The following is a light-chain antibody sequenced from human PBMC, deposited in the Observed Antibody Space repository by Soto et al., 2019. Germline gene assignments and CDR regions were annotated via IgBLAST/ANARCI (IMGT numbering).Light chain of an antibody. CDR3: QQSYSTPVT. CDR2: AAS. Sequence: DIQMTQTPSSLSASVGDRVTITCRASQSIISYLNWYQQKPGKAPKLLIYAASRLQSGVPSRFSGSGSGTDFTPTISSLQTEDFATYYCQQSYSTPVTFGQGTKVDIK. J-gene: IGKJ1*01. V-gene: IGKV1-39*01. CDR1: QSIISY.